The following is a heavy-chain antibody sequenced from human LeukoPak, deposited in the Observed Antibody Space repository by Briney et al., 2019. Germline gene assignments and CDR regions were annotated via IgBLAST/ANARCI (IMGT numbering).Heavy chain of an antibody. CDR3: AKGPYDILTGLFVGDAY. Sequence: PGGSLRLSCAASGFTFSSYAMSWVRQAPGKGLEWVSAISGSGGSTYYADSVKGRFTISRDNSKNTLYLQMNSLRAEDTAVYYCAKGPYDILTGLFVGDAYWGQGTLVTVSS. CDR1: GFTFSSYA. CDR2: ISGSGGST. J-gene: IGHJ4*02. D-gene: IGHD3-9*01. V-gene: IGHV3-23*01.